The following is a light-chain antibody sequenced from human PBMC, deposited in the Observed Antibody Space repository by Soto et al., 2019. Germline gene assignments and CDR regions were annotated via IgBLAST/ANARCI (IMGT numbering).Light chain of an antibody. CDR1: SSDIGSYNR. V-gene: IGLV2-14*01. J-gene: IGLJ1*01. Sequence: QSALTQPASVSGSPGQSITISCTGTSSDIGSYNRVSWYQQHPGKAHKLIIYEVTDRTSGFSNRFSGSKSGNTDSLTISGLQAEDEAEYYCSSYTNINTRACVFGTGTKLTVL. CDR2: EVT. CDR3: SSYTNINTRACV.